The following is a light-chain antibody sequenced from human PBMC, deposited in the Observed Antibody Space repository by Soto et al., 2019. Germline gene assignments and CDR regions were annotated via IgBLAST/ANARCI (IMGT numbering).Light chain of an antibody. CDR3: QQRVNRPPWT. J-gene: IGKJ1*01. V-gene: IGKV3-11*01. CDR1: QSVGKY. Sequence: EIVMTQSPATLSLSPGERATLSCRASQSVGKYLAWYQQKPGQAPRLLIYDASNRATGIPARFSGSGSGTDVTLPISSREPEDLLVCYCQQRVNRPPWTFGQGTKVEIK. CDR2: DAS.